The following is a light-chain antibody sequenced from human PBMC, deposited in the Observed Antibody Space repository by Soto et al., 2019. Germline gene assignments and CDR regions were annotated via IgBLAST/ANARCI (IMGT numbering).Light chain of an antibody. CDR1: SGHSSYA. Sequence: QPVLTQSPSASASLGASVKLTCTLSSGHSSYAIAWHQQQPEKGPRYLMKLNSDGSHSKGDGIPDRFSGSSSGAERYLTISSLQSEDEADYYCQTWGTGIHYVFGTGPSSPS. CDR3: QTWGTGIHYV. V-gene: IGLV4-69*01. CDR2: LNSDGSH. J-gene: IGLJ1*01.